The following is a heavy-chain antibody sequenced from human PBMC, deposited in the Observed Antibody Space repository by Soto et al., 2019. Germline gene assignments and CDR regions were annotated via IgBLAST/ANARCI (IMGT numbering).Heavy chain of an antibody. CDR2: ISGSGGST. CDR1: GFTFSSYS. V-gene: IGHV3-23*01. CDR3: AKRGIVVVVAARGNYYYGMDV. Sequence: LRLSCAASGFTFSSYSMSWVRQAPGKGLEWVSAISGSGGSTYYADSVKGRLTISRDNSKNTLYLQMNSLRAEDTAVYYCAKRGIVVVVAARGNYYYGMDVWGQGTTVTVSS. D-gene: IGHD2-15*01. J-gene: IGHJ6*02.